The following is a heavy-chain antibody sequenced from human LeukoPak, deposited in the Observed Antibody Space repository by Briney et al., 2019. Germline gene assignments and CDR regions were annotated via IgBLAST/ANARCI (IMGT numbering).Heavy chain of an antibody. J-gene: IGHJ5*02. D-gene: IGHD3-10*01. CDR2: INPNSGGT. CDR1: GYTFTGYY. Sequence: ASVKVSCKASGYTFTGYYMHWVRQAPGQGLEWMGWINPNSGGTNYAQKFQGRVTMTRDTSISTAYMELSRLRSDDTSVYYCARGQVLGVITSLRSWFDPWGQGTLVTVSS. V-gene: IGHV1-2*02. CDR3: ARGQVLGVITSLRSWFDP.